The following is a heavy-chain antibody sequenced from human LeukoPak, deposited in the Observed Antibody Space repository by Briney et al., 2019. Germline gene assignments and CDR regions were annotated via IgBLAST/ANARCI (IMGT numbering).Heavy chain of an antibody. Sequence: GGSLRLSCAASGFTFSSYWMSWVRQAPGKGPEWVANINKDGGEKYYVDSVKGRFTISRDNAKNSLHLQMNSLRADDTAVYYCVKDSPPRYSGSPPAYWGQGTLVTVSS. D-gene: IGHD1-26*01. CDR2: INKDGGEK. CDR3: VKDSPPRYSGSPPAY. CDR1: GFTFSSYW. J-gene: IGHJ4*02. V-gene: IGHV3-7*03.